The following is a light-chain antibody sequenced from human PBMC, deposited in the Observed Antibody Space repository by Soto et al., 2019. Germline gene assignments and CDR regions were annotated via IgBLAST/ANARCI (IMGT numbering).Light chain of an antibody. CDR3: CSYTSLSTVV. V-gene: IGLV2-14*01. Sequence: QSVLTQPASVSGSPGQSITISCTGTSSDVGGYNHVSWYQHSPGKAPKLILFAVSDRPSGVSHRFSGSKSGNTASLTISGLQADDEADYYSCSYTSLSTVVFGGGTKLTVL. J-gene: IGLJ2*01. CDR1: SSDVGGYNH. CDR2: AVS.